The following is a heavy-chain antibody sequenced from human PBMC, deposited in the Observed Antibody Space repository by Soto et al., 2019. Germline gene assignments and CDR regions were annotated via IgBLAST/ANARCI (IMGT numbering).Heavy chain of an antibody. CDR1: GFTFSSYA. J-gene: IGHJ4*02. V-gene: IGHV3-23*01. Sequence: GGSLRLSCAASGFTFSSYAMSWVRQAPGKGLEWVSAISGSGGSTYYADSVKGRFTISRDNSKNTLYLQMNSLRAEDTAVYYCEKEYGYSSSWFEFDYWGQGTLVTVSS. CDR3: EKEYGYSSSWFEFDY. CDR2: ISGSGGST. D-gene: IGHD6-13*01.